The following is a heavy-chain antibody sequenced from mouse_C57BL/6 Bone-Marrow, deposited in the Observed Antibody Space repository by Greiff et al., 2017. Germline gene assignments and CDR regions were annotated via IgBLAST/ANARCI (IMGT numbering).Heavy chain of an antibody. D-gene: IGHD3-2*02. CDR3: ARWETAQAKAWFAY. CDR1: GYTFTSYW. V-gene: IGHV1-59*01. Sequence: QVQLQQPGAELVRPGTSVKLSCTASGYTFTSYWLHWVKQRPGQGLEWIGVLDPSDSYTNSNQKFKGKATWTVDTSSSTAYMQLSSLTSEDSAVYYCARWETAQAKAWFAYWGQGTLVTVSA. J-gene: IGHJ3*01. CDR2: LDPSDSYT.